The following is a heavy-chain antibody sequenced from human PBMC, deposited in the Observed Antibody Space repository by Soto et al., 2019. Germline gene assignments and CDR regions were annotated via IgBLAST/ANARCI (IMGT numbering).Heavy chain of an antibody. CDR3: TTGSSSWYNNWFDP. J-gene: IGHJ5*02. D-gene: IGHD6-13*01. Sequence: PGGSLRLSCAASGFTFSNAWMSWVRQAPGKGLEWVGRIKSKTDGGTTDYAALVKGRFTISRDDSKNTLYLQMNSLKTEDTAVYYCTTGSSSWYNNWFDPWGQGTLVTVSS. CDR1: GFTFSNAW. CDR2: IKSKTDGGTT. V-gene: IGHV3-15*01.